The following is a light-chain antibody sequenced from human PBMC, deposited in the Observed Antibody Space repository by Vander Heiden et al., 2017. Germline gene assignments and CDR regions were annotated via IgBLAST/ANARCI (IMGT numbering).Light chain of an antibody. CDR1: SGDIGGYNY. V-gene: IGLV2-14*03. CDR3: CSYTSSSTYV. Sequence: QSALTQPASVSGSPGPSITISSTGTSGDIGGYNYVSWYQQHPGKAPKLMIYDVGSRPSGVSNRFSGSKSGKTASLTISGLQAEDEADYYCCSYTSSSTYVFGTGTKVTAL. CDR2: DVG. J-gene: IGLJ1*01.